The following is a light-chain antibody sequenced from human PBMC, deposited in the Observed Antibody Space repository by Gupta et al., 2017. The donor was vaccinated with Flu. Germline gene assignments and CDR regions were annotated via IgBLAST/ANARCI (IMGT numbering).Light chain of an antibody. J-gene: IGKJ4*01. CDR2: DAS. Sequence: DIQMTQSPSSLSASVGDRVTITCQASQDITNYLNWYQQKPGRAPKLLIYDASNLETGVPPRFSGGGFGTHFALTITGLQPEDIASYFWRHHSRCPPSLSFGGGTKVEI. CDR1: QDITNY. CDR3: RHHSRCPPSLS. V-gene: IGKV1-33*01.